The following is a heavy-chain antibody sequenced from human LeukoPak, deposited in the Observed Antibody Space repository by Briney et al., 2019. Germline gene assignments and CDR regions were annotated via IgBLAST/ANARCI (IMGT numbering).Heavy chain of an antibody. CDR2: ISSSGSTI. Sequence: GGSLRLSCAASGVTFSSYAMSWVRQAPGKGLEWVSYISSSGSTIYYADSVKGRFTVSRDNAKNSLYLQMNSLRAEDTAVYYCASSITIFGVVNSLVRNWGQGTLVTVSS. D-gene: IGHD3-3*01. CDR1: GVTFSSYA. J-gene: IGHJ4*02. CDR3: ASSITIFGVVNSLVRN. V-gene: IGHV3-48*04.